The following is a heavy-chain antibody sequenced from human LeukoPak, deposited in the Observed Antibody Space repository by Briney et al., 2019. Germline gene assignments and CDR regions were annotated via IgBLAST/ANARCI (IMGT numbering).Heavy chain of an antibody. V-gene: IGHV4-59*01. Sequence: PSETLSLTCTVSGGSISSYYWSWIRQPPGKGLEWIGYIYYSGSTNYNPSLKSRVTISVDTSKNQFSLKLSSVTAADTAVYYCARDRMMVRGLSYYYYGMDVWGQGSLVTVS. J-gene: IGHJ6*02. CDR3: ARDRMMVRGLSYYYYGMDV. CDR1: GGSISSYY. D-gene: IGHD3-10*01. CDR2: IYYSGST.